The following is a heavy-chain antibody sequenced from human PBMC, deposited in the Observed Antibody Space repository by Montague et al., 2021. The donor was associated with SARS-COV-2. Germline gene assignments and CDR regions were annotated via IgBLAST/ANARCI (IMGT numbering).Heavy chain of an antibody. J-gene: IGHJ4*02. Sequence: SETLSLTCTVSGDSINSDHWWSWVRQPPGERLEWFVETHQWGGTNYNQSLRSRVSIFLDNSKNQFSLILPSVTAADTAMYYCSSHFVWQQLSTWGQGTLVSVSS. V-gene: IGHV4-4*02. CDR2: THQWGGT. D-gene: IGHD6-13*01. CDR1: GDSINSDHW. CDR3: SSHFVWQQLST.